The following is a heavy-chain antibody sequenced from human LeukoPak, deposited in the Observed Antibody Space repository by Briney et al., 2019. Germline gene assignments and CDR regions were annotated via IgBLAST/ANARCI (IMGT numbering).Heavy chain of an antibody. CDR1: GFTFSTYA. V-gene: IGHV3-21*01. CDR2: ISSSSSYI. Sequence: PGGSLRLSCAASGFTFSTYAMNWIRQAPGKGLEWVSSISSSSSYIYYADSVKGRFTISRDNAKNSLYLQMNSLRAEDTAVYYCARGWGSGIAVAGIDYWGQGTLVTVSS. CDR3: ARGWGSGIAVAGIDY. D-gene: IGHD6-19*01. J-gene: IGHJ4*02.